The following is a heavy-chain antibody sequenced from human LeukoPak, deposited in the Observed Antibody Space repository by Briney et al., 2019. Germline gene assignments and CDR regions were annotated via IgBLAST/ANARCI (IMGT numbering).Heavy chain of an antibody. D-gene: IGHD3-22*01. CDR3: ARDYYDTSGYSFYY. Sequence: GGSLRLSCAASGFTFSSYAMSWVRQALGKGLEWVSAISGSGGSTYYADSVKGRFTISRDNSKNTLYLQMNSLRAEDTAVYYCARDYYDTSGYSFYYWGQGALVTVSS. CDR2: ISGSGGST. CDR1: GFTFSSYA. V-gene: IGHV3-23*01. J-gene: IGHJ4*02.